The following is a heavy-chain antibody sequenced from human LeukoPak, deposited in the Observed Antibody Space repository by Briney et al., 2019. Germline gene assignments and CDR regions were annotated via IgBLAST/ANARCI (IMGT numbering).Heavy chain of an antibody. CDR1: GGSISSSTYY. J-gene: IGHJ3*02. CDR3: ASRTTVVTGDAFDI. D-gene: IGHD4-23*01. V-gene: IGHV4-61*05. CDR2: IYNSGST. Sequence: PSETLSLTCTASGGSISSSTYYWDWIRQPPGKGLEWIGYIYNSGSTNYNPSLKSRVTISEDTSKNQFSLKLSSVTAADTAVYYCASRTTVVTGDAFDIWGQGTMVTVSS.